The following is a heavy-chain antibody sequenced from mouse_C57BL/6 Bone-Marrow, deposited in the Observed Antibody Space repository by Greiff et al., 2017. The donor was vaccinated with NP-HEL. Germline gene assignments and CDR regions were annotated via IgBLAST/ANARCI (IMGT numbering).Heavy chain of an antibody. J-gene: IGHJ2*01. Sequence: EVQGVESGGDLVKPGGSLKLSCAASGFTFSSYGMSWVRQTPDKRLEWVATISSGGSYTYYPDSVKGRFTISRDNAKNTLYLQMSSLKSEDTAMYYCARRRYYGRDFDYWGQGTTLTVSS. D-gene: IGHD1-1*01. V-gene: IGHV5-6*01. CDR1: GFTFSSYG. CDR2: ISSGGSYT. CDR3: ARRRYYGRDFDY.